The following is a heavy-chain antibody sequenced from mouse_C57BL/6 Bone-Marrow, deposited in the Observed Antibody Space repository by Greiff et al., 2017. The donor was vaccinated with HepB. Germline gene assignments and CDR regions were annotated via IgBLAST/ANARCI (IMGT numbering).Heavy chain of an antibody. CDR1: GYTFTSYL. CDR3: ARFTTVDWYVDG. Sequence: QVQLQQPGAELVKPGASVKMSCKASGYTFTSYLITWVKQRPGQGLEWLGDIYPGSGSTNYNEKFKSKATLTVDTSSSTAYMQLSSLTSEDSAVYYWARFTTVDWYVDGWGTGTTVTVSS. J-gene: IGHJ1*03. D-gene: IGHD1-1*01. V-gene: IGHV1-55*01. CDR2: IYPGSGST.